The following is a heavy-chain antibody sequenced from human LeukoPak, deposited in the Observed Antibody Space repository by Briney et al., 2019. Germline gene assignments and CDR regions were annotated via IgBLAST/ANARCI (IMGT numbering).Heavy chain of an antibody. D-gene: IGHD2-8*02. CDR3: ARVASTGPFDY. CDR1: GGPMSDYY. J-gene: IGHJ4*02. V-gene: IGHV4-59*01. Sequence: SSETLSLTCTVSGGPMSDYYWSWIRQPPGKGLEWIGCIYYSGSTDYNPSLKSRVTMSVDTSKNQFSLKLRSVTAADTALYYCARVASTGPFDYWGQGTLVTVSS. CDR2: IYYSGST.